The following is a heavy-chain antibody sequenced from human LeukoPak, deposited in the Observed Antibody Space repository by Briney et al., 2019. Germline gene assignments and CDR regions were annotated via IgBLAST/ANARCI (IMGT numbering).Heavy chain of an antibody. Sequence: GGSLRLSCAASGFTFDDYAMHWVRQAPGKGLVWVSRINSDGSSTSYADSVKGRFTISRDNAKNTLYLQMNSLRAEDTAVYYCAREQLYGDYYYYGMDVWGQGTTVTVSS. CDR3: AREQLYGDYYYYGMDV. CDR1: GFTFDDYA. J-gene: IGHJ6*02. V-gene: IGHV3-74*01. CDR2: INSDGSST. D-gene: IGHD4-17*01.